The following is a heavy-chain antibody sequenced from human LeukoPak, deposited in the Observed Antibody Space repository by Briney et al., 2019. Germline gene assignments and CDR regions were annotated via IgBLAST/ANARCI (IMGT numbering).Heavy chain of an antibody. J-gene: IGHJ5*02. Sequence: ASVKVSCKDSGYTFTSYGISWVRQAPGQGLEWMGWISAYNGNTNYAQKFQGRVTITTDESTSTAYMELSSLRSEDTAVYYCARSYYYDSSGLWFDPWGQGTLVTVSS. D-gene: IGHD3-22*01. CDR1: GYTFTSYG. CDR2: ISAYNGNT. V-gene: IGHV1-18*01. CDR3: ARSYYYDSSGLWFDP.